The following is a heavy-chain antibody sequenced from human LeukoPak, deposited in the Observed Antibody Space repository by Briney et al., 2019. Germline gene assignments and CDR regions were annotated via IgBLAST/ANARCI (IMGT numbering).Heavy chain of an antibody. CDR1: GFTFSSYA. CDR2: ISYDGSNK. Sequence: PGGSLRLSCAASGFTFSSYAMHWVRQAPGKGLEWVAVISYDGSNKYYADSVKGRFTISRDNSKNTLYLQMNSLRAEDTAVYYCARLGYSSSSDSDYWGQGTLVTVSS. CDR3: ARLGYSSSSDSDY. J-gene: IGHJ4*02. V-gene: IGHV3-30*14. D-gene: IGHD6-6*01.